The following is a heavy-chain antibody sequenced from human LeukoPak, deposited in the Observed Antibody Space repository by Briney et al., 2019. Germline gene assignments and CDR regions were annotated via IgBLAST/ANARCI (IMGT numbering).Heavy chain of an antibody. CDR1: GYTFTGYY. Sequence: ASVKVSCKASGYTFTGYYMHWVRQAPGQGLEWMGWINPNSGGTNYAQKFQGRVTMTRDTSISTAYMELSRPRSDDTAVYYCAQIYYYDSSGYYQNDAFDIWGQGTMVTVSS. J-gene: IGHJ3*02. CDR3: AQIYYYDSSGYYQNDAFDI. V-gene: IGHV1-2*02. D-gene: IGHD3-22*01. CDR2: INPNSGGT.